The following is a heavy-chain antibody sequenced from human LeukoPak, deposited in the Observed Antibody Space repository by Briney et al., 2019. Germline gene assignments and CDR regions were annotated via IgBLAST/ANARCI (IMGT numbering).Heavy chain of an antibody. CDR2: IYYSGST. D-gene: IGHD1-26*01. Sequence: PSETLSLTCTVSGGSISSSSYYWGWIRQPPGKGLEWIGSIYYSGSTYYNPSLKSRVTISVDTSKNQFSLKLSSVTAADTAVYYCARGRVGAIDYWGQGILVTVSS. CDR1: GGSISSSSYY. V-gene: IGHV4-39*07. CDR3: ARGRVGAIDY. J-gene: IGHJ4*02.